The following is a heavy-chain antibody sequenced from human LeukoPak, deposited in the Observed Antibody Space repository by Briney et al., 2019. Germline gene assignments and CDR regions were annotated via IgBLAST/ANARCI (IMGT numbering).Heavy chain of an antibody. CDR1: GFTFSSYA. CDR2: ISWNSGSI. Sequence: GGSLRLSCAASGFTFSSYAMSWVRQAPGKGLEWVSGISWNSGSIGYADSVKGRFTISRDNAKNSLYLQMNSLRAEDTALYYCAKDKNYGSGSYGYYFDYWGQGTLVTVSS. V-gene: IGHV3-9*01. J-gene: IGHJ4*02. D-gene: IGHD3-10*01. CDR3: AKDKNYGSGSYGYYFDY.